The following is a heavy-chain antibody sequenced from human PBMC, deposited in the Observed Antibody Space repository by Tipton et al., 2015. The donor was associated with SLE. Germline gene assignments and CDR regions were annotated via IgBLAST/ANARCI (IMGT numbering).Heavy chain of an antibody. D-gene: IGHD6-6*01. V-gene: IGHV4-59*01. CDR1: GGSISSYY. Sequence: TLSLTCTVSGGSISSYYWSWIRQPPGKGLEWIGYIYYSGGTNYNPSLKSRVTISVDTSKNQFSLKLSSVTAADTAVYYCARSCPYSSSSCYFDYWGQGTLVTVSS. CDR3: ARSCPYSSSSCYFDY. CDR2: IYYSGGT. J-gene: IGHJ4*02.